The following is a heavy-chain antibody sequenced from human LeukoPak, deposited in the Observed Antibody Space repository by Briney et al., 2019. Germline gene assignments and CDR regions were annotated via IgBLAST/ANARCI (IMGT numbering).Heavy chain of an antibody. V-gene: IGHV3-9*01. J-gene: IGHJ4*02. CDR2: ISWNSGSI. D-gene: IGHD3-16*01. CDR1: GFTFDDYA. CDR3: ARRVPNEVITDYFDY. Sequence: PGRSLRLSCAASGFTFDDYAMHWVRQAPGKGLEWVSGISWNSGSIGYADSVKGRFTISRDNAKNSLFLQMNSLRAEDTAVYYCARRVPNEVITDYFDYWGPGTLVTVSS.